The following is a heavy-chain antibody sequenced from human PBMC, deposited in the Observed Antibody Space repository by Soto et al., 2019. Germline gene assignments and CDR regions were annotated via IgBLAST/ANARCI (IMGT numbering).Heavy chain of an antibody. Sequence: EVQLLESGGGLVQPGGSLRLSCAASGFMFGSYAMTWVRQAPGKGLEWVSGISGRGDTPYYADSVKGRFIISRDNSKNTLSLQMYSLRADDTAVYYCAKPMWGATRWYFDLWGRGTRVTVSS. D-gene: IGHD1-26*01. CDR3: AKPMWGATRWYFDL. CDR1: GFMFGSYA. CDR2: ISGRGDTP. J-gene: IGHJ2*01. V-gene: IGHV3-23*01.